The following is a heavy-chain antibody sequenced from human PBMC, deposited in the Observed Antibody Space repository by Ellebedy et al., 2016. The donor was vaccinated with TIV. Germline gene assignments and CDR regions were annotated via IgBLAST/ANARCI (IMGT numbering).Heavy chain of an antibody. CDR2: IYYSGST. CDR3: ATLGYSSSWPFDY. J-gene: IGHJ4*02. CDR1: GGSISSYY. D-gene: IGHD6-13*01. V-gene: IGHV4-59*01. Sequence: SETLSLTXTVSGGSISSYYWSWIRQPPGKGLEWIGYIYYSGSTNYNPSLKSRVTISVDTSKNQFSPKLSSVTAADTAVYYCATLGYSSSWPFDYWGQGTLVTVSS.